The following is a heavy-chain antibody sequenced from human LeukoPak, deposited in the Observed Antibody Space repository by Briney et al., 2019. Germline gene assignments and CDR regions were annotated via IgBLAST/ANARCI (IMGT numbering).Heavy chain of an antibody. CDR1: GGSVSSSSYY. D-gene: IGHD2-2*01. Sequence: SETLSLTCTVSGGSVSSSSYYWGWIRQPPGKGLEWIGSIYYSGTTYYNPSLKSRVTISVDTSKNQFSLKLSSVTAPGTAGYYCARQGRDAVSSRFHFDYWGQGSLFTVSS. CDR3: ARQGRDAVSSRFHFDY. V-gene: IGHV4-39*01. J-gene: IGHJ4*02. CDR2: IYYSGTT.